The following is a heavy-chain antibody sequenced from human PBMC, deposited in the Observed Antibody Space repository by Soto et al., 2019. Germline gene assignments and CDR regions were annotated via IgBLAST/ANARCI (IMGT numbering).Heavy chain of an antibody. J-gene: IGHJ4*02. D-gene: IGHD3-22*01. CDR1: GFTFSSYS. CDR2: ISSSSSYI. V-gene: IGHV3-21*01. CDR3: ALYYYDSSGYYYFDY. Sequence: PGGSLRLSCAASGFTFSSYSMNWVRQAPGKGLEWVSSISSSSSYIYYADSVKGRFTISRDNAKNSLYLQMNSLRAEDTAVYYCALYYYDSSGYYYFDYWGQGTLVTVSS.